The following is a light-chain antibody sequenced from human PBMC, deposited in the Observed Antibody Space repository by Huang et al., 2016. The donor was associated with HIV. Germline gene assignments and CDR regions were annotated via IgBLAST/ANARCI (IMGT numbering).Light chain of an antibody. CDR2: ATS. V-gene: IGKV1-39*01. J-gene: IGKJ1*01. Sequence: DIQMIQSLSSLSASVGGRVTVACRASQSISSYLNWYQQKPGTAPKLLIFATSSLESGVPSRLSGRGAGTTFILTISDLQPEDFATYYCQQTYSTPWTFGQGTKVEIK. CDR1: QSISSY. CDR3: QQTYSTPWT.